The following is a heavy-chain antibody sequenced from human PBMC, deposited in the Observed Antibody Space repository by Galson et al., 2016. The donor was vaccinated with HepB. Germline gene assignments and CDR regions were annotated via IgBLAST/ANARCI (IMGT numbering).Heavy chain of an antibody. D-gene: IGHD3-10*01. CDR1: GYNFTHYA. CDR3: ARDRRGGASGSFYPLDY. V-gene: IGHV1-3*04. J-gene: IGHJ4*02. Sequence: SVKLSCQVSGYNFTHYALHWVRQAPGQRPEWMGWINTDYGNTKYSQKFQDRLTISRDTSATTANLELSSLRSEDTAVYYCARDRRGGASGSFYPLDYWGQGTLVTVSS. CDR2: INTDYGNT.